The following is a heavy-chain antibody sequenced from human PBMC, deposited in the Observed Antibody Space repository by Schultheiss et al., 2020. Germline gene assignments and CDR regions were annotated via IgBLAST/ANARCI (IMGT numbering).Heavy chain of an antibody. V-gene: IGHV1-46*01. CDR3: ARAAFGSGSCDY. CDR2: INPYVGST. J-gene: IGHJ4*02. Sequence: ASVKVSCKASGFTFTSSTVQWVRQDPGQGLEWMGKINPYVGSTSYAQKFQGRVTMTRDTSTSTVYMELSSLRSEDTAVYYCARAAFGSGSCDYWGQGTLVNVSS. CDR1: GFTFTSST. D-gene: IGHD6-19*01.